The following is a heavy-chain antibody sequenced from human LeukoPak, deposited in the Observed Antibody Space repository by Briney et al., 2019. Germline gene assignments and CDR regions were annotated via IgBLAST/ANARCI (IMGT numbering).Heavy chain of an antibody. CDR1: GFTFRSYA. Sequence: GGSLRLSCAASGFTFRSYAIHWVRQAPGKGLEWVAVISYDGSNKYNADSVKGRFTISRDNYKNTLYLQMNSLRTEDTAVYYCARAGASYDSSGYWGNAFDIWGQGTMVTVSS. J-gene: IGHJ3*02. D-gene: IGHD3-22*01. CDR3: ARAGASYDSSGYWGNAFDI. CDR2: ISYDGSNK. V-gene: IGHV3-30-3*01.